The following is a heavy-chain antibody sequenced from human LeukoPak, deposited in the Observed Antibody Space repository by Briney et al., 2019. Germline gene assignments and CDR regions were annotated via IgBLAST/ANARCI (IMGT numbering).Heavy chain of an antibody. D-gene: IGHD2-2*01. CDR2: IYRAGGT. CDR3: ARVGVVPAAIPDGFDI. Sequence: GGSLRLSCAASGFTVSSNFMSWVRQPPGKGLEWVAVIYRAGGTHYADAVKGRFTISRDNSNNMVYLQVNSLRAEDTAVYFCARVGVVPAAIPDGFDIWGQGTMVTVSS. J-gene: IGHJ3*02. V-gene: IGHV3-66*01. CDR1: GFTVSSNF.